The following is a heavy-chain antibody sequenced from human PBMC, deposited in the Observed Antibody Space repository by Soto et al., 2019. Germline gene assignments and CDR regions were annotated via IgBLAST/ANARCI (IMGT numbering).Heavy chain of an antibody. CDR1: GDTFSSYG. CDR3: AIGAPRGSGSRRWVLDY. J-gene: IGHJ4*02. D-gene: IGHD3-10*01. Sequence: QVQLVQSRAEMKKPGSAVKVSCQASGDTFSSYGISWVRQAPGQGLEWMGGIIPFFGTATYAQKFQGSVTITAEESTSTSDLELSSLRSADTPRFYCAIGAPRGSGSRRWVLDYWGAGTLVTVSS. V-gene: IGHV1-69*01. CDR2: IIPFFGTA.